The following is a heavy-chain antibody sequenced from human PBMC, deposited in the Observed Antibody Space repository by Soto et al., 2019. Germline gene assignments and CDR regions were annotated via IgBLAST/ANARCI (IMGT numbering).Heavy chain of an antibody. CDR1: GGTFRSYA. J-gene: IGHJ4*02. CDR2: IIPIFGTA. Sequence: QVQLVQSGAEVKKPGSSVKVSCKDAGGTFRSYAISWVRQAPGHGLEWMGGIIPIFGTANYAQKFQGRVKINADESTSTAYMELSSLRSEDTAVYYCARVAAGMWYFDYWGQGTLVTVSS. V-gene: IGHV1-69*01. D-gene: IGHD6-13*01. CDR3: ARVAAGMWYFDY.